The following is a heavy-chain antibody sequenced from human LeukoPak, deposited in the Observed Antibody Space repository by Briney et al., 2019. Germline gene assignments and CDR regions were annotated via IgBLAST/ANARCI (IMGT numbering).Heavy chain of an antibody. CDR2: ISPYNDCT. CDR1: GYTFTGYY. CDR3: ARWYCSSTSCYAGAFDM. V-gene: IGHV1-18*04. Sequence: ASVKISCKASGYTFTGYYMHWVRQAPGQGLEWMGWISPYNDCTNYAQKLQGRVTMTTDTSTSTGYMELRSLRSDDTAVYYCARWYCSSTSCYAGAFDMWGQGTMVTVSS. J-gene: IGHJ3*02. D-gene: IGHD2-2*01.